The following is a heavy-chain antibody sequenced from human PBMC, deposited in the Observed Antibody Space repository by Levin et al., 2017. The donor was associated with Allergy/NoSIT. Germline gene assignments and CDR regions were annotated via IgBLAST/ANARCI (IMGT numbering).Heavy chain of an antibody. V-gene: IGHV3-33*08. CDR1: GFTFSSHW. Sequence: GESLKISCAASGFTFSSHWMHWVRQAPGKGLEWVAVIWYDGSNKYYADSVKGRFTISRDNSKNTLYLQMNSLRAEDTAVYYCARDLAHCSSTSCSYYFDYWGQGTLVTVSS. D-gene: IGHD2-2*01. J-gene: IGHJ4*02. CDR3: ARDLAHCSSTSCSYYFDY. CDR2: IWYDGSNK.